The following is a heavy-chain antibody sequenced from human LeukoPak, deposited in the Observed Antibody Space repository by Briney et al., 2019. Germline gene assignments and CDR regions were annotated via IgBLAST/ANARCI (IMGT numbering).Heavy chain of an antibody. CDR1: GFTFSSYA. Sequence: GGSLRLSCAASGFTFSSYAMSWVRQAPGKGLEWVSAISGSGGSTYYADSVKGRFTISRDNSKNTLYLQMNSLRAEDTAVYYCAKGSGVTIFGVVDLDPWGQGTLVTVSS. J-gene: IGHJ5*02. D-gene: IGHD3-3*01. CDR3: AKGSGVTIFGVVDLDP. CDR2: ISGSGGST. V-gene: IGHV3-23*01.